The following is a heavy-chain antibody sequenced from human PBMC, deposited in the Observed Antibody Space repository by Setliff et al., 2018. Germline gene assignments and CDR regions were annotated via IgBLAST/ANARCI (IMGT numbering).Heavy chain of an antibody. J-gene: IGHJ4*02. CDR3: ARGPLDFVVLPAAGKFDY. D-gene: IGHD2-2*01. CDR1: GFSFTSFG. CDR2: ISGYTGET. Sequence: ASVKVSCKTSGFSFTSFGFSWVRQAPGQGLEWMGSISGYTGETNYAQKFQGRVTMTTDTPTNTAYMELRSLRSDDTAVYYCARGPLDFVVLPAAGKFDYWGQGTLVTVSS. V-gene: IGHV1-18*01.